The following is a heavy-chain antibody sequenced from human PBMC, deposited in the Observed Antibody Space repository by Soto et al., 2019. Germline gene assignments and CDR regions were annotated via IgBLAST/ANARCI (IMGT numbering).Heavy chain of an antibody. J-gene: IGHJ6*03. Sequence: EVQLVESGGGLVKPGGSLRLSCAASGFTFSSYSMNWVRQAPGKGLEWVSSISSSSSYIYYADSVKGRFTISRDNAKNSLYLQMNSMRAEDTAVYYCAREEYYDFWSGYYIYYYYYMDVWGKGTTFTVSS. CDR3: AREEYYDFWSGYYIYYYYYMDV. CDR1: GFTFSSYS. CDR2: ISSSSSYI. D-gene: IGHD3-3*01. V-gene: IGHV3-21*01.